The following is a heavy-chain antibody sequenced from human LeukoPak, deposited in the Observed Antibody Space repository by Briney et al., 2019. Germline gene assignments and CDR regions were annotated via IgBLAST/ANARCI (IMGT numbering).Heavy chain of an antibody. V-gene: IGHV3-13*04. CDR1: GFTFANYD. J-gene: IGHJ3*02. CDR3: VRETGYTYGFDAFDI. CDR2: IGTAGAT. D-gene: IGHD5-18*01. Sequence: GGSLRLSCAASGFTFANYDMNWVRQAPGKGLEWVSAIGTAGATYYLGSVKGRFTISRENAKNSLYLQMNSLRVEDTAVYYCVRETGYTYGFDAFDIWGQGTMVTVSS.